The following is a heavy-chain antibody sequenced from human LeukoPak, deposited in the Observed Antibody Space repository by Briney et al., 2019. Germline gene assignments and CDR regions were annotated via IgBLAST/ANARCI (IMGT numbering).Heavy chain of an antibody. D-gene: IGHD3-9*01. CDR3: ARFPEVLRYFDWLPYGMDV. J-gene: IGHJ6*02. CDR1: GLTFSSYW. V-gene: IGHV3-74*01. Sequence: TGGSLRLSCAASGLTFSSYWMHWVRQAPGKGLVWVSRINSDGSSTSYADSVKGRFTISRDNAKNTLYLQMNSLRAEDTAVNYCARFPEVLRYFDWLPYGMDVWGQGTTVTVSS. CDR2: INSDGSST.